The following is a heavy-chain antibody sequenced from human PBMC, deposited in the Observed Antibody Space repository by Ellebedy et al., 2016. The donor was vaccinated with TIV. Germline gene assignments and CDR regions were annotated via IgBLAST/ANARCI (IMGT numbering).Heavy chain of an antibody. J-gene: IGHJ5*01. V-gene: IGHV1-2*02. CDR3: ARPPRGQTLGNDWFDF. D-gene: IGHD1-1*01. CDR1: GYTFTGYY. Sequence: AASVKVSCKASGYTFTGYYMYWVRRAPGQGLEWMGWINPETGDTTYAQEFRGRVTMTTDTSITTAYMELTRLTSDDTAVYYCARPPRGQTLGNDWFDFWGQGTLVTVSS. CDR2: INPETGDT.